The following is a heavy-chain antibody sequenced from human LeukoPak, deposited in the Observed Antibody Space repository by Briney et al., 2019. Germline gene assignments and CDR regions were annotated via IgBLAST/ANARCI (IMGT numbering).Heavy chain of an antibody. Sequence: SETLSLTCTVSGGSISSYYWSWIRQPAGKGLEWIGRIYTSGSTNYNPSLKSRVTMSVDTSKNQFSLKLSSVTAADTAVYYCATADHKNHDFWSGHRAYYYYYMDVWGKGTTVTVSS. D-gene: IGHD3-3*01. CDR1: GGSISSYY. V-gene: IGHV4-4*07. CDR2: IYTSGST. J-gene: IGHJ6*03. CDR3: ATADHKNHDFWSGHRAYYYYYMDV.